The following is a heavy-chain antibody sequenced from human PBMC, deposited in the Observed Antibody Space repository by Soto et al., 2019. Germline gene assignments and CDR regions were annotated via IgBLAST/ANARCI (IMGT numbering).Heavy chain of an antibody. V-gene: IGHV3-30*04. Sequence: QMQLVESGGSVVQPGGSLRLLCAASGFSYNTYAMHWVRQAPGKGLDWVAVVSSAGNTKDYADSVKGRFTISRDNSNNTLYLQMNSLRPEDTAVYYCAKDVRASYYYGMDVWGQGTTVSVSS. CDR2: VSSAGNTK. J-gene: IGHJ6*02. CDR1: GFSYNTYA. CDR3: AKDVRASYYYGMDV.